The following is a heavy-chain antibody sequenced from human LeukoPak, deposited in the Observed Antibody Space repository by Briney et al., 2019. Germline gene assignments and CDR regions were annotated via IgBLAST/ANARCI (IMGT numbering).Heavy chain of an antibody. J-gene: IGHJ4*02. D-gene: IGHD3-10*01. Sequence: PSETLSLTCAVSGGSISSGTHYWNWIRQHPGKGLEWIGHIYYSGSTYYNPSLKSRVSISMDTSKNQFSLKLSSVTAADTAVYFCAGAGDFDSWGQGTLVTVSS. CDR2: IYYSGST. CDR3: AGAGDFDS. V-gene: IGHV4-31*11. CDR1: GGSISSGTHY.